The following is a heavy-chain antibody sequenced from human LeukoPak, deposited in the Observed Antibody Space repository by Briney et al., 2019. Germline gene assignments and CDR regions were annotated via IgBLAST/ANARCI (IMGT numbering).Heavy chain of an antibody. CDR1: GGSFSGYY. D-gene: IGHD2-2*01. J-gene: IGHJ4*02. Sequence: SETLSLICAVYGGSFSGYYWSWIRQPPGKGLEWIGEINHSGSTNYNPSLKSRVTISVDTSKNQLSLKLSSVTAADTAVYYCARVGDPEGDIVVVPATFDYWGQGTLVTVSS. CDR2: INHSGST. CDR3: ARVGDPEGDIVVVPATFDY. V-gene: IGHV4-34*01.